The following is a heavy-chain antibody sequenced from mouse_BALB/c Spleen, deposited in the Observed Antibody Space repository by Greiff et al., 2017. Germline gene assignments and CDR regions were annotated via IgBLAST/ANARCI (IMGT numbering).Heavy chain of an antibody. CDR2: ISSGGST. CDR1: GFTFSSYA. Sequence: EVQVVESGGGLVKPGGSLKLSCAASGFTFSSYAMSWVRQTPEKRLEWVASISSGGSTYYPDSVKGRFTISRDNARNILYLQMSSLRSEDTAMYYCARTDYGSRMDYWGQGTSVTVSS. CDR3: ARTDYGSRMDY. D-gene: IGHD1-1*01. V-gene: IGHV5-6-5*01. J-gene: IGHJ4*01.